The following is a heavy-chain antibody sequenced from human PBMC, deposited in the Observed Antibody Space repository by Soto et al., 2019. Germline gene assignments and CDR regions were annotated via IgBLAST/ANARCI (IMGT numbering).Heavy chain of an antibody. J-gene: IGHJ4*02. V-gene: IGHV1-69*01. D-gene: IGHD3-22*01. CDR3: ARAIKSPYYYDSKGGGYFDY. Sequence: QVQLVQSGAEVKKPGSSVKVSCKASGGTFSSYAISWVRQAPGQGLEWMGGIIPIFGTANYAQKFQGRVTITADESTSTAYMELSSLRSEDTAVYYCARAIKSPYYYDSKGGGYFDYWGQGTLVTVSS. CDR2: IIPIFGTA. CDR1: GGTFSSYA.